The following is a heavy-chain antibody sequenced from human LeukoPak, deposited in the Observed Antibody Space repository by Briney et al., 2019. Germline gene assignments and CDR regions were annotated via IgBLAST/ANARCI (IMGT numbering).Heavy chain of an antibody. CDR1: GFTFSSYG. CDR3: AKDRYYGSGSYYPGSA. Sequence: PGGSLRLSCAASGFTFSSYGMHWVRQAPGKGLEWVAVISYDGSNKYYADSVKGRFTISRDNSKNTLYLQMNSLRAEDTAVYYCAKDRYYGSGSYYPGSAWGQGTLVTASS. CDR2: ISYDGSNK. V-gene: IGHV3-30*18. J-gene: IGHJ5*02. D-gene: IGHD3-10*01.